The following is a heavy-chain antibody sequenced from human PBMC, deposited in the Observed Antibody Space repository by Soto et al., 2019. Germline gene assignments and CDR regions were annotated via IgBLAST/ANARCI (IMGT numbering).Heavy chain of an antibody. J-gene: IGHJ4*02. CDR3: AKDQRLDFWSGYNKKDY. CDR1: GFTFSSYA. Sequence: GGSLRLSCAASGFTFSSYAMSWVRQAPGKGLEWVSAISGSGGSTYYADSVKGRFTISRDNSKNTLYLQMNSLRAEDTAVYYCAKDQRLDFWSGYNKKDYWGQGTLVTVSS. V-gene: IGHV3-23*01. D-gene: IGHD3-3*01. CDR2: ISGSGGST.